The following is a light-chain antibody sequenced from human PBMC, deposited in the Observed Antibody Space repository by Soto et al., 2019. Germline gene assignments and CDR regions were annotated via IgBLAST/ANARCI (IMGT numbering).Light chain of an antibody. V-gene: IGLV2-14*01. J-gene: IGLJ2*01. CDR1: SSDVGGYNY. CDR2: DVS. Sequence: QSVLTQPASVSGSPGQSITISCTGTSSDVGGYNYVSWYQQHPGKAPKLMIYDVSNRPSGVSNRFSGSKSGNTASLTISGLQAEDEADYYCRSYTSSSTRVFGGGTTVTVL. CDR3: RSYTSSSTRV.